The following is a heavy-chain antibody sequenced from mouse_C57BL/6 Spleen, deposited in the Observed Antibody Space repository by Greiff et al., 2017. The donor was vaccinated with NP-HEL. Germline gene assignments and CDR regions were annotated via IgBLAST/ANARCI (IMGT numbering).Heavy chain of an antibody. V-gene: IGHV1-62-2*01. J-gene: IGHJ3*01. CDR2: FYPGSGSI. D-gene: IGHD1-1*01. CDR1: GYTFTEYT. CDR3: ARHAVYYYGSSFPAWFAY. Sequence: QVQLKQSGAELVKPGASVKLSCKASGYTFTEYTIHWVKQRSGQGLEWIGWFYPGSGSIKYNEKFKDKATLTADKSSSTVYMELSRLTSEDSAVYFCARHAVYYYGSSFPAWFAYWGQGTLVTVSA.